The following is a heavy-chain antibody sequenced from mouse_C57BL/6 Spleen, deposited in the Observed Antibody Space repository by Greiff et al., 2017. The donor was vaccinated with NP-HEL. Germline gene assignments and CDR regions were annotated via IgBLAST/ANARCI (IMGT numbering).Heavy chain of an antibody. V-gene: IGHV5-16*01. CDR1: GFTFSDYY. CDR2: INYDGSST. Sequence: VKLVESEGGLVQPGSSMKLSCTASGFTFSDYYMAWVRQVPEKGLEWVANINYDGSSTYYLDSLKSRFIISRDNAKNILYLQMSSLKSEDTATYYCAREGGTRYFDYWGQGTTLTVSS. D-gene: IGHD4-1*01. J-gene: IGHJ2*01. CDR3: AREGGTRYFDY.